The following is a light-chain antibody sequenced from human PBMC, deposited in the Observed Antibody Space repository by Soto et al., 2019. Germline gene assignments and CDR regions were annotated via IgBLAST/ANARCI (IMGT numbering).Light chain of an antibody. CDR1: QSVDSN. CDR2: GAS. J-gene: IGKJ1*01. V-gene: IGKV3-15*01. Sequence: EIVLTQSPGTLSLSPGERATLSCRASQSVDSNFLAWYQQKPGQAPRLLIYGASTRATGIPARFSGSGSGTEFTLTISSLQSEDFAVYYCQQYNNWPPLTFGQGTKVEIK. CDR3: QQYNNWPPLT.